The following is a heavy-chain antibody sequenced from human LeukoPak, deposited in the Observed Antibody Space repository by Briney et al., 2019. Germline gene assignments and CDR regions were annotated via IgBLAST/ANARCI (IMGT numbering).Heavy chain of an antibody. CDR3: ARVKGSYSFDY. V-gene: IGHV3-11*01. CDR1: GFTFSDYY. J-gene: IGHJ4*02. D-gene: IGHD3-10*01. Sequence: PGGSLRLSCAASGFTFSDYYMSWIRQVPGKGLECVSYISSRDSTIYYADSVKGRFTISRDNAKNPLYLQMNSLRAEDTAVYYCARVKGSYSFDYWAQGTLVTVSS. CDR2: ISSRDSTI.